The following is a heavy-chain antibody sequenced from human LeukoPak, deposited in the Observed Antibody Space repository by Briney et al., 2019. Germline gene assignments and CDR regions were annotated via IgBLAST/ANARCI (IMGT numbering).Heavy chain of an antibody. Sequence: SETLSLTCTVSGGSISSYYWSWIRQPPGKGLEWIGYIYYSGSTNYNPSLKSRVTISVDTSKNQFSLKLSSVTAADTAVYYCASLRAPGYWGQGTLVTVSS. J-gene: IGHJ4*02. CDR3: ASLRAPGY. V-gene: IGHV4-59*01. CDR2: IYYSGST. CDR1: GGSISSYY. D-gene: IGHD1-26*01.